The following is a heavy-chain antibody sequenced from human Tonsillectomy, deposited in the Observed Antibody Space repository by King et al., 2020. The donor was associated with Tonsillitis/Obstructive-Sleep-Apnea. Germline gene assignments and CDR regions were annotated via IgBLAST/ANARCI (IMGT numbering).Heavy chain of an antibody. CDR1: GGSISSYY. D-gene: IGHD3-22*01. Sequence: VQLQESGPGLVKPSETLSLTCTVSGGSISSYYWSWIRPPPGKGLEWIGYIYYSGSTNYNPSLQSRVTISVDTSKNQFSLKLSSVTAADTAVYYCAGAEYYDISGYYYFIGYWGQGTLVTVSS. CDR2: IYYSGST. CDR3: AGAEYYDISGYYYFIGY. V-gene: IGHV4-59*01. J-gene: IGHJ4*02.